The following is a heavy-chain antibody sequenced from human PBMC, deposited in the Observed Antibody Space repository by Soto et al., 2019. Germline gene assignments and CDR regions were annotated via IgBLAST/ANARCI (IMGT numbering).Heavy chain of an antibody. Sequence: HPGGSLRLSCAASGFTFNSYWMHWVRQAPGKGLVWVSHINSDGSDTTYADSVKGRFTISRDNAKNTLYLQMNSLRAEDTAVYYCARDLENTAVDYWGQGTLVTVSS. CDR1: GFTFNSYW. V-gene: IGHV3-74*01. D-gene: IGHD5-18*01. CDR2: INSDGSDT. CDR3: ARDLENTAVDY. J-gene: IGHJ4*02.